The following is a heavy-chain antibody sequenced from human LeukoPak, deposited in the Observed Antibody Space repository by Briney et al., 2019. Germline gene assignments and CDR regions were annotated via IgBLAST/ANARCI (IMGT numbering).Heavy chain of an antibody. Sequence: ASVKVSCKASGYTFTGYYMHWVRQAPGQGLEWMGWINPNSGGTNYAQKFQGRVTMTRDTSISTAYMELRSLRSDDTAVYYCASTVAGTDIAEYFQHWGQGTLVTVSS. CDR2: INPNSGGT. CDR3: ASTVAGTDIAEYFQH. D-gene: IGHD6-19*01. V-gene: IGHV1-2*02. J-gene: IGHJ1*01. CDR1: GYTFTGYY.